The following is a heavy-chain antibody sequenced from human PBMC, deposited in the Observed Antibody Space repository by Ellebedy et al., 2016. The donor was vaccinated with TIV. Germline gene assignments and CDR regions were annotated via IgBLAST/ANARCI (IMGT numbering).Heavy chain of an antibody. CDR1: GYTFTSYY. Sequence: ASVKVSCKASGYTFTSYYMHWVRQAPGQGLEWMGIINPSGGSTSYAQKFQGRVTMTRDTSTSTVYMELSSLRSEDTAVYYCAKVRSNWNYFDYWGQGTLATVSS. CDR2: INPSGGST. J-gene: IGHJ4*02. D-gene: IGHD1-20*01. V-gene: IGHV1-46*01. CDR3: AKVRSNWNYFDY.